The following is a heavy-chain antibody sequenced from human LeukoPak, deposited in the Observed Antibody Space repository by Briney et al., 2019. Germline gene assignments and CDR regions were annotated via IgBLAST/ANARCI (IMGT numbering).Heavy chain of an antibody. V-gene: IGHV3-64*01. CDR2: ISSNGGST. CDR3: ARRGVEMATVDY. D-gene: IGHD5-24*01. CDR1: GFTFSSYA. Sequence: PGGSLRLSCAASGFTFSSYAMHWVRQAPGKGVEYVSAISSNGGSTYYANSVKGRFTISRDNSKNTLYLQMGSLRAEDMAVYYCARRGVEMATVDYWGQGTLVTVSS. J-gene: IGHJ4*02.